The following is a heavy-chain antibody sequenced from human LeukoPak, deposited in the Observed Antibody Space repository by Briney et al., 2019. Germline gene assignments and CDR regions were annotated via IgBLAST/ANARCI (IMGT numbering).Heavy chain of an antibody. CDR2: VKQDGSEK. CDR3: ARDSVHGYYDSSGYSALFDC. CDR1: GFTFSSYW. J-gene: IGHJ4*02. D-gene: IGHD3-22*01. Sequence: QPGGSLRLSCAASGFTFSSYWMSWVRQAPGKGLEWVANVKQDGSEKYYVGSVKGRFTISRDNAKNSLSLQMNSLRDEDTAVYYCARDSVHGYYDSSGYSALFDCWGQGTLVTVSS. V-gene: IGHV3-7*01.